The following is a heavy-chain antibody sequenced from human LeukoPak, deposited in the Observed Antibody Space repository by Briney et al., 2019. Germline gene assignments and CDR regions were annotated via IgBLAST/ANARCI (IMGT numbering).Heavy chain of an antibody. CDR3: AKEWAIFGVVIARVILGDI. J-gene: IGHJ3*02. D-gene: IGHD3-3*01. CDR2: ISGSGGST. CDR1: GFTFSSYA. V-gene: IGHV3-23*01. Sequence: GGSLRLSCAASGFTFSSYAMSWVRQAPGKGLEWVSAISGSGGSTYYADSVKGRFTISRDNSKNTLYLQMNSLRAEDTAVYYCAKEWAIFGVVIARVILGDIWGQGTMVTVSS.